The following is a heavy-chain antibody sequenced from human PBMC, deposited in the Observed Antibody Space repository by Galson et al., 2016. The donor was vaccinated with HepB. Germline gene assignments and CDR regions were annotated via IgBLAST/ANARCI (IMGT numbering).Heavy chain of an antibody. J-gene: IGHJ4*02. CDR1: GFSFSEYN. D-gene: IGHD4-23*01. CDR2: ISGSGAAT. V-gene: IGHV3-48*02. CDR3: ARHWGRWSNDY. Sequence: SLRLSCAASGFSFSEYNMNWVRQAPGKGLEWTSYISGSGAATYYAGSVKGRFTISRDNVKNSLDLQMNSLRDEDTAVYYCARHWGRWSNDYWGQGTLVTVSS.